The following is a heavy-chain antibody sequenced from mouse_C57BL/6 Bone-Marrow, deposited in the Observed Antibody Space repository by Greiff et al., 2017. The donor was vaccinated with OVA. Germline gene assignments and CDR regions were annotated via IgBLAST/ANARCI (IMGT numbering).Heavy chain of an antibody. CDR2: IDPSDSYT. V-gene: IGHV1-59*01. CDR3: ERSTYYYGSSYDYFDD. D-gene: IGHD1-1*01. CDR1: GYTFTSYW. J-gene: IGHJ2*01. Sequence: QVQLQQPGAELVRPGTSVKLSCKASGYTFTSYWMHWVKPRPGQGLEWIGVIDPSDSYTNYNQKFKGKATLTVDTSSSTAYMQLSSLTSEDSAVYYCERSTYYYGSSYDYFDDWGQGTTLTVSS.